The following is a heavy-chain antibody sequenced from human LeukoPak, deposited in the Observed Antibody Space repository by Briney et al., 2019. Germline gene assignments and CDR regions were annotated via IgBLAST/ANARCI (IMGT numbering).Heavy chain of an antibody. CDR2: IYYSGST. D-gene: IGHD5-18*01. Sequence: PSETLSLTCTVSGGSISSYYWSWIRQPPGKGLERIGYIYYSGSTNYNPSLKSRVTISVDTSKNQFSLKLSSVTAADTAVYYCARGGYSYGLYGMDVWGQGTTVTVSS. J-gene: IGHJ6*02. CDR1: GGSISSYY. V-gene: IGHV4-59*01. CDR3: ARGGYSYGLYGMDV.